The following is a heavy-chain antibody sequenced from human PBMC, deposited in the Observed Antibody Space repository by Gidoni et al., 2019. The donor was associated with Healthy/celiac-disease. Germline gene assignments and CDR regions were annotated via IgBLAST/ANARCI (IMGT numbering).Heavy chain of an antibody. CDR3: ARVGGSYYDFWSGYSSPKYFFDY. D-gene: IGHD3-3*01. Sequence: QVQLQQWGAGLLKPSETLSLTCAVYGGSFSGYYWRWIRQPPGKGLEWIGEINHRGSTNYNLSLKSRVTISEDTSKNQFSLKLSAVTAADTAVYYCARVGGSYYDFWSGYSSPKYFFDYWGQGTLVTVSS. J-gene: IGHJ4*02. V-gene: IGHV4-34*01. CDR1: GGSFSGYY. CDR2: INHRGST.